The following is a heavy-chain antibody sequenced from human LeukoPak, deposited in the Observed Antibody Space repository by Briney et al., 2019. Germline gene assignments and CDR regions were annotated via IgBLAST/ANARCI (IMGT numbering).Heavy chain of an antibody. Sequence: GGSLRLSCAASGFTFSSYSMNWVRQAPGKGLEWVSSISSSSSYIYYADSVKGRFTISRDNAKNSLYLQMNSLRAEDTAVHYCARDLRYSSGWYFDAFDIWGQGTMVTVSS. J-gene: IGHJ3*02. CDR3: ARDLRYSSGWYFDAFDI. CDR2: ISSSSSYI. D-gene: IGHD6-19*01. CDR1: GFTFSSYS. V-gene: IGHV3-21*01.